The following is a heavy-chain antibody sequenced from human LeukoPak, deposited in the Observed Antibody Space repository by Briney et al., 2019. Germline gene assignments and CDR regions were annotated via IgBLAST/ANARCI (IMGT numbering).Heavy chain of an antibody. CDR2: IYHSGST. D-gene: IGHD6-13*01. CDR3: ARDRGAAAGIDY. V-gene: IGHV4-61*01. Sequence: SETLSLTCTVSGGSVSSGSYYWSWIRQPPGKGLEWIGYIYHSGSTNYNPSLKSRVTISVDTSKNQFSLKLSSVTAADTAVYYCARDRGAAAGIDYWGQGTLVTVSS. J-gene: IGHJ4*02. CDR1: GGSVSSGSYY.